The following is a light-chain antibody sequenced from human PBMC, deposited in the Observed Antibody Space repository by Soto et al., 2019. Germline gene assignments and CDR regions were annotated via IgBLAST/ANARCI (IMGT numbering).Light chain of an antibody. CDR3: QQYNSYPWT. V-gene: IGKV1-5*03. Sequence: DIQMTQSPSTLSVSVGDGVTITCRASQTISSWLAWYQKKPGKAPKLLIYKASSLDSGVPSRFSGSGSGTEFTLTISSLQPDDFATYYCQQYNSYPWTFGQGTKVDIK. CDR1: QTISSW. J-gene: IGKJ1*01. CDR2: KAS.